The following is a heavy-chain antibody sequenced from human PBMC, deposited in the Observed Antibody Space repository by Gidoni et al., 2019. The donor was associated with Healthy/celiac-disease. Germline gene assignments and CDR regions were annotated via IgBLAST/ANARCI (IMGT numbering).Heavy chain of an antibody. CDR3: ASHYCSSTSCYKSDNWFDP. D-gene: IGHD2-2*02. V-gene: IGHV4-39*01. Sequence: QLQLQESGPGLVKPSETLSLTCTVSGGSISSSSYYWGWIRQPPGKGLEWIGSIYYSGRTYYNPSLKSRVTISVDTSKNQFSLKLSSVTAADTAVYYCASHYCSSTSCYKSDNWFDPWGQGTLVTVSS. CDR2: IYYSGRT. CDR1: GGSISSSSYY. J-gene: IGHJ5*02.